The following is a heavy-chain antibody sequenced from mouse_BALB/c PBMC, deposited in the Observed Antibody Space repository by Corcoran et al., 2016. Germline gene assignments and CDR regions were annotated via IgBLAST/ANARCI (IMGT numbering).Heavy chain of an antibody. CDR2: ISCYNGAT. D-gene: IGHD2-1*01. CDR3: ARSGGNYDYAMDY. V-gene: IGHV1S34*01. J-gene: IGHJ4*01. CDR1: GYSFPGYY. Sequence: LVKTGASVKISCTAAGYSFPGYYMHWVKQSHGKSFVWSGYISCYNGATSYNQKFKGKATFTVDTSSSTAYMQFNSLTSEDSAVYYCARSGGNYDYAMDYWGQGTSVTVSS.